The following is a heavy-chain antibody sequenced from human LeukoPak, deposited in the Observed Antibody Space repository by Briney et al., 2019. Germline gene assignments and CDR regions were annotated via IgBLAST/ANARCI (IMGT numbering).Heavy chain of an antibody. J-gene: IGHJ4*02. CDR1: GFTFSSYA. D-gene: IGHD4-23*01. CDR3: ARSRGPGNHYFDY. V-gene: IGHV3-23*01. Sequence: GGSLRLSCAASGFTFSSYAMSWVRQAPRKGLEWVSTSSDTTYYTDSVKGRFTISRDTSKNTLYLQMNSLGAADTAVYYCARSRGPGNHYFDYWGQGALVTVSS. CDR2: SSDTT.